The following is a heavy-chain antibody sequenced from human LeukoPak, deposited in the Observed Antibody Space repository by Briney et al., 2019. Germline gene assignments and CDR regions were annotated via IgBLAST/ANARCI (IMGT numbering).Heavy chain of an antibody. V-gene: IGHV4-59*01. CDR1: GGAISSFY. Sequence: SETLSLTCTVSGGAISSFYWSWIRQPPGKGLEWIGYMYYSGSTNYNPSLKSRVTISVDTSKNQFSLKLSSVTAADTAVYYCARFVGATTHFDYWGQGTLVTVSS. CDR2: MYYSGST. J-gene: IGHJ4*02. CDR3: ARFVGATTHFDY. D-gene: IGHD1-26*01.